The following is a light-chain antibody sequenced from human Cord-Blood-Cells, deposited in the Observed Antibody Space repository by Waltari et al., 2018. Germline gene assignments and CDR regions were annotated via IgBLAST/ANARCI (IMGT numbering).Light chain of an antibody. CDR1: QGISSY. J-gene: IGKJ4*01. CDR3: QQYYSTPLT. V-gene: IGKV1D-43*01. Sequence: AIRMTQSPFSLSASVGVRVTITCWASQGISSYLAWYQQKPAKAPKLFIYYASSLQSGFPSRFSGSGSGTDYTLTISSLQPEDFATYYCQQYYSTPLTFGGGTKVEIK. CDR2: YAS.